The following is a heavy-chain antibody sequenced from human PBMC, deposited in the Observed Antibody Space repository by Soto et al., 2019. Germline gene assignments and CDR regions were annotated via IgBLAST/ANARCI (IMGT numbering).Heavy chain of an antibody. CDR3: TIGSWSGEVFDI. V-gene: IGHV1-69*02. J-gene: IGHJ3*02. D-gene: IGHD2-21*01. CDR2: IIPMLGIR. CDR1: GGTFSTYS. Sequence: QVQLVQSGAEVKKPGSSVKVSCKDSGGTFSTYSMFWVRQAPGQGLEWMGRIIPMLGIRNYAQRFQDRVTITADKSTATAHMGLSSLRSEDTALYYCTIGSWSGEVFDIWGQGTMVTVPS.